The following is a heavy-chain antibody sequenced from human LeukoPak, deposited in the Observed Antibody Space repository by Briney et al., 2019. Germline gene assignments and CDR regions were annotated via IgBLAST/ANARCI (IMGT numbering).Heavy chain of an antibody. CDR3: ARSCSSTSCLDY. J-gene: IGHJ4*02. V-gene: IGHV3-30*02. Sequence: GGSLRLSCAASGFTFSSYGMHWVRQAPGKGLEWVAFIRYDGSNKYYADSVKGRFTISRDNSKNTLYLQMGSLRAEDKAVYNCARSCSSTSCLDYWGQGTLVTVSS. CDR2: IRYDGSNK. CDR1: GFTFSSYG. D-gene: IGHD2-2*01.